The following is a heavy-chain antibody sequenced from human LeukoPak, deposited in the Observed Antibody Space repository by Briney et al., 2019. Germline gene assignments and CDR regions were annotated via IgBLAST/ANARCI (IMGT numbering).Heavy chain of an antibody. CDR1: GFTVSSAY. CDR2: IKQDGSEK. D-gene: IGHD3-16*01. J-gene: IGHJ4*02. V-gene: IGHV3-7*03. CDR3: ARDLLGDWGPQRD. Sequence: HPGGSLKLSCAASGFTVSSAYISWVRQAPGKGLEWVANIKQDGSEKYYVDSVKGRFTISRDNAKNSLYLQMNSLRAEDTAVYYCARDLLGDWGPQRDWGQGTLVTVSS.